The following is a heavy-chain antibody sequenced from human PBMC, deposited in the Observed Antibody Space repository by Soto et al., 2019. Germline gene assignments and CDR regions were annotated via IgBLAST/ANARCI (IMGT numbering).Heavy chain of an antibody. CDR2: INHSGST. CDR3: ARTRNLDV. D-gene: IGHD1-1*01. V-gene: IGHV4-34*01. CDR1: GGSLSGYY. Sequence: QVQLQQWGAGLLKPSETLSLTCAVYGGSLSGYYGNWIRQSPGKGLEWIGEINHSGSTNYNPSLMTGDTISITPSKNQFSLKLSSVSAAVTAVYYSARTRNLDVWGQGTTVIVSS. J-gene: IGHJ6*02.